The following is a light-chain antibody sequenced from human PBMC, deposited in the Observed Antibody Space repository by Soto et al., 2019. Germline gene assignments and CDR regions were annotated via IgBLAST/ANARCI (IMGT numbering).Light chain of an antibody. CDR1: QSVSNN. CDR2: FAS. CDR3: QHYNKWPLT. V-gene: IGKV3-15*01. J-gene: IGKJ4*01. Sequence: EIVMTQSPATLSVSPGERATLSYRASQSVSNNLAWYQQKPGQAPRLLIYFASTRATGIPARFSGSGSETEFTLTISRLQSEDFAVYYCQHYNKWPLTFGGGTKVETK.